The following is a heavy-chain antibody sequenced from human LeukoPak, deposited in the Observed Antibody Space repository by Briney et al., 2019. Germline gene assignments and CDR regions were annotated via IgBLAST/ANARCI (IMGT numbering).Heavy chain of an antibody. CDR1: GFTFSSYW. CDR3: ARGGPLARTTDY. Sequence: GGSLRLSCAASGFTFSSYWMHWVRQAPGKRLVWVSHINTDGSSTTYADSVKGRFTISRDNAKKTLYLQMNSLRAEDTAVYYCARGGPLARTTDYWGQGTLVTVSS. CDR2: INTDGSST. D-gene: IGHD1-1*01. J-gene: IGHJ4*02. V-gene: IGHV3-74*01.